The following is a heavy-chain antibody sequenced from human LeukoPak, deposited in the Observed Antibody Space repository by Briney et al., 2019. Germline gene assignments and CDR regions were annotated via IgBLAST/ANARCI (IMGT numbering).Heavy chain of an antibody. V-gene: IGHV4-30-4*08. CDR1: GGSISSGDYY. CDR2: IYYSGST. D-gene: IGHD3-10*01. CDR3: ARRHYGSGSYITPPTPFDAFDI. Sequence: SQTLSLTCTVSGGSISSGDYYWSWIRQPPGKGLEWIGYIYYSGSTYYNPSLKSRVTISVDTSKNQFSLKLSSVTAADTAVYYCARRHYGSGSYITPPTPFDAFDIWGQGTMVTVSS. J-gene: IGHJ3*02.